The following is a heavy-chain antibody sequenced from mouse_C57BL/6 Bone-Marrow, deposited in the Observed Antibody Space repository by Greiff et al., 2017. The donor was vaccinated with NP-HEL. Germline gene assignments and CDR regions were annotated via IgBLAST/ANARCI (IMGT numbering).Heavy chain of an antibody. CDR3: ARGDSNYPWFAY. CDR2: ISDGGSYT. D-gene: IGHD2-5*01. Sequence: EVNVVESGGGLVKPGGSLKLSCAASGFTFSSYAMSWVRQTPEKRLEWVATISDGGSYTYYPDNVKGRFTISRDNAKNNLYLQMSHLKSEDTAMYYWARGDSNYPWFAYWGQGTLVTVSA. J-gene: IGHJ3*01. CDR1: GFTFSSYA. V-gene: IGHV5-4*03.